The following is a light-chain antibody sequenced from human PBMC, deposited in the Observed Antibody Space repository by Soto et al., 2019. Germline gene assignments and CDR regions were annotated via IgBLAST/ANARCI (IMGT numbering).Light chain of an antibody. CDR1: SGSIASNY. V-gene: IGLV6-57*04. CDR3: RGV. CDR2: EDN. Sequence: NFMLTQPHSVSESPGKTVTISCTRSSGSIASNYVQWYQQRPGSAPTTVIYEDNQRPSGVPDRFSGSIDSSSNSASLTISGLKTEDEADYYGRGVFGGGTKLTVL. J-gene: IGLJ2*01.